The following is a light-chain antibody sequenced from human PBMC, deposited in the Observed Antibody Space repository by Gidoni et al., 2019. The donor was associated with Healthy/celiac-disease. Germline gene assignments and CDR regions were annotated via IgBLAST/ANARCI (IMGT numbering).Light chain of an antibody. CDR2: QDS. Sequence: SYERTPPPSVSVSPGQTASITCAGDKLGDKYACWSQQKPGQSPVLVIYQDSKRPSGITGRFAGSNSENTATLTISGNQAMDEAEYYCQAWDSSTAVVFGGGTKLTVL. V-gene: IGLV3-1*01. J-gene: IGLJ2*01. CDR1: KLGDKY. CDR3: QAWDSSTAVV.